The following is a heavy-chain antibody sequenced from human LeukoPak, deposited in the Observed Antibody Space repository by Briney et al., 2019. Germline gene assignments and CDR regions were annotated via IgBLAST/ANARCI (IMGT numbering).Heavy chain of an antibody. CDR3: ATVGDDILTGYYNNFDY. CDR1: GFTFSSYA. Sequence: PGGSLRLSCTASGFTFSSYAMSWFGQAQGKGLDWFSTISGSGGSTYYADSVKGRFTISRDNSKNTLYLQMNSLRAEDTAVYYCATVGDDILTGYYNNFDYWGQGTLVTVSS. J-gene: IGHJ4*02. V-gene: IGHV3-23*01. CDR2: ISGSGGST. D-gene: IGHD3-9*01.